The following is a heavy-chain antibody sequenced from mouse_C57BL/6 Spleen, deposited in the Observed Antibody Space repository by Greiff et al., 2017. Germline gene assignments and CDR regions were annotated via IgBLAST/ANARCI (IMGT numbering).Heavy chain of an antibody. V-gene: IGHV1-59*01. J-gene: IGHJ2*01. CDR1: GYTFTSYW. Sequence: VQLQQSGAELVRPGTSVKLSCKASGYTFTSYWMHWVKQRPGQGLEWIGVIDPSDSYTNYNQKFKGKATLTVDTSSSTAYMQLSSLTSEDSAVYYCASGEEVYFDYWGQGTTLTVSS. CDR3: ASGEEVYFDY. CDR2: IDPSDSYT.